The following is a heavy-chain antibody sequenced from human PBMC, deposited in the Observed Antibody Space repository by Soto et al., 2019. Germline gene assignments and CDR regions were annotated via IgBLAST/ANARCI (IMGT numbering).Heavy chain of an antibody. CDR2: IYHVGST. V-gene: IGHV4-4*02. D-gene: IGHD6-19*01. Sequence: SETLSLTCAVSGDSISSSNWWNWVRQPPGRGLEWIGEIYHVGSTNYNPSLKSRVTISVDKSKSQFSLKLSSVTAADTAVYYYARVAPDSSGWYGFDSWGQGTLVTVSS. CDR3: ARVAPDSSGWYGFDS. CDR1: GDSISSSNW. J-gene: IGHJ4*02.